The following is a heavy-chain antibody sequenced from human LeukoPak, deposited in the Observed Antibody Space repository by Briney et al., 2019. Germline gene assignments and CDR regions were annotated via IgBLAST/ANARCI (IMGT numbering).Heavy chain of an antibody. J-gene: IGHJ4*02. CDR2: INHSGST. Sequence: SETLSLTCAVYGGSFSGYYWSWIRQPPGKGLEWIGEINHSGSTNYNPSLKSRVTISVDTSKNQFSLKLSSVTAADTAVYYCARGRYSSSFLYHQDYWGQGTLVTVSS. D-gene: IGHD6-13*01. CDR3: ARGRYSSSFLYHQDY. CDR1: GGSFSGYY. V-gene: IGHV4-34*01.